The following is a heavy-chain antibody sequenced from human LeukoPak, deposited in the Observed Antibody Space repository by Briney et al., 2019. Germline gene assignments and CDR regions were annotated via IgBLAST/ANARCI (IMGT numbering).Heavy chain of an antibody. CDR3: ARIFRYQLVDYYALDV. J-gene: IGHJ6*02. CDR2: ISSNSAYI. Sequence: GGSLRLSCAASGFIFSDYAMDWVRQAPGKGLEWVSAISSNSAYIFYAESVEGRFTISRDNAKSSVSLQMNSLRDDDTAVYYCARIFRYQLVDYYALDVWGQGTTVTVSS. CDR1: GFIFSDYA. V-gene: IGHV3-21*01. D-gene: IGHD2-2*01.